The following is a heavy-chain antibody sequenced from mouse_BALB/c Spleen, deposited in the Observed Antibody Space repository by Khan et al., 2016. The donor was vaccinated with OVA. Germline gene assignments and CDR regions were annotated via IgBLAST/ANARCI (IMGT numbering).Heavy chain of an antibody. CDR3: ARDSNYMDY. V-gene: IGHV3-1*02. CDR2: IYHSGSI. J-gene: IGHJ4*01. CDR1: GYSITSGYS. D-gene: IGHD2-5*01. Sequence: EVQLQESGPDLVKPSQSLSLTCTVTGYSITSGYSWHWIRQFPGNKLEWMGYIYHSGSINYNPPPKSRFSITRDTYKNLFFLQLKSVTTDDTATYYCARDSNYMDYWGQGTSVTVSS.